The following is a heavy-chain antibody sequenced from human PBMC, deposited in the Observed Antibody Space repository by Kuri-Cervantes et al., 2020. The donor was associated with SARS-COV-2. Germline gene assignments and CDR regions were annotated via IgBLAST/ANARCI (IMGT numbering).Heavy chain of an antibody. V-gene: IGHV4-39*02. Sequence: GSLRLSCTVSGDSISSSRYYWGWIRQPPGKGLEWIGSMYYSGSTYYNPSLKSRLTISVDTSKNQFSLKLSSVTAADTAVYYCAKEDSWIFGVVRIDYWGQGNLVTVSS. D-gene: IGHD3-3*01. CDR3: AKEDSWIFGVVRIDY. CDR2: MYYSGST. CDR1: GDSISSSRYY. J-gene: IGHJ4*02.